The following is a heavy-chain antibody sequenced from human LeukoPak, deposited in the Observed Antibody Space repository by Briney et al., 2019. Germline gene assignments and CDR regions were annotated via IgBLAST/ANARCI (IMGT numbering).Heavy chain of an antibody. CDR2: ISSSGSTI. CDR1: GFTFSDYY. Sequence: GGSLRLSCAASGFTFSDYYMSWIRQAPGKGLEWVSYISSSGSTIYNADSVKGRFTISRDNAKNSLYLQMNSLRAEDTAVYYCARDNYYGSGSYGFDYWGQGTLVTVSS. CDR3: ARDNYYGSGSYGFDY. J-gene: IGHJ4*02. D-gene: IGHD3-10*01. V-gene: IGHV3-11*01.